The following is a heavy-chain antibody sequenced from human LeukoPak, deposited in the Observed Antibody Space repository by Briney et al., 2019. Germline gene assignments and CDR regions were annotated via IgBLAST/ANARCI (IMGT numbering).Heavy chain of an antibody. V-gene: IGHV3-30*02. D-gene: IGHD7-27*01. J-gene: IGHJ4*02. Sequence: GGSLRLSCAASGFTFSSYWMSWVRQAPGKGLEWVAFIRYDGSNKYYADSVKGRFTISRDNSKNTVDLQMNSLRAEDTALYYCAGDYNWGTDYWGQGTLVTVSS. CDR2: IRYDGSNK. CDR3: AGDYNWGTDY. CDR1: GFTFSSYW.